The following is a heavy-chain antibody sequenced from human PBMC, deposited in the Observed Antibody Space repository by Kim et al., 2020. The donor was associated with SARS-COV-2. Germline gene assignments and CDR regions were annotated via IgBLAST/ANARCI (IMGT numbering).Heavy chain of an antibody. V-gene: IGHV3-23*01. J-gene: IGHJ5*02. CDR3: AKDHPPKDP. CDR2: SP. Sequence: SPYYADAVKGRLTMSSDNSKNTLYLQMNSLRAEDTAVYYCAKDHPPKDPWGQGTLVTVSS.